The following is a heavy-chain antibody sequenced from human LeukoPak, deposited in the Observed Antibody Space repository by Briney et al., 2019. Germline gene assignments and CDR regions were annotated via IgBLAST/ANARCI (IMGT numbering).Heavy chain of an antibody. V-gene: IGHV3-30*03. Sequence: GGSLRLSCAASGFTFSSYGMHWVRQAPGKGLEWVAVISYDGSNKYYADSVKGRFTLSRDNAKNSLYLQMNSLRAEDTAVYYCARVSESEWSFDLWGRGTLVTVSS. D-gene: IGHD1-14*01. CDR2: ISYDGSNK. CDR1: GFTFSSYG. CDR3: ARVSESEWSFDL. J-gene: IGHJ2*01.